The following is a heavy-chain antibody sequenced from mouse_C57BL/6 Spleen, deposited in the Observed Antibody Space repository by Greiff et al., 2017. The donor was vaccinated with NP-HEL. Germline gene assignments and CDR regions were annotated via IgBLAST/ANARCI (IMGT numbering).Heavy chain of an antibody. Sequence: VMLVESGAELARPGASVKLSCKASGYTFTSYGISWVKQRTGQGLEWIGEIYPRSGNTYYNEKFKGKATLTADKSSSTAYMELRSLTSEDSAVYFCASLYYYGSSYRWYFDVWGTGTTVTVSS. D-gene: IGHD1-1*01. CDR2: IYPRSGNT. CDR1: GYTFTSYG. V-gene: IGHV1-81*01. J-gene: IGHJ1*03. CDR3: ASLYYYGSSYRWYFDV.